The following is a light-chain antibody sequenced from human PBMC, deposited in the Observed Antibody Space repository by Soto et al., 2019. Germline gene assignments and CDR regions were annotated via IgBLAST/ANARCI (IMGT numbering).Light chain of an antibody. CDR1: QSISTY. V-gene: IGKV1-39*01. CDR2: AAS. CDR3: QQSYTTPFT. Sequence: DIQMTQSPSSLSASVGDRVTITCRASQSISTYLNWYQQRPGKAPKLLIYAASTLQTGAPSRFGGSGSATDFTLTISSPQPEDFATYYCQQSYTTPFTFGPGTKVDIK. J-gene: IGKJ3*01.